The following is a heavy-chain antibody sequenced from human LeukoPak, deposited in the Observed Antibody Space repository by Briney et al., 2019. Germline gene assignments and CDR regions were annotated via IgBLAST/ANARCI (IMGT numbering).Heavy chain of an antibody. CDR3: ARDGGDAEYFQH. J-gene: IGHJ1*01. V-gene: IGHV4-59*01. Sequence: SETLSLTCTVSGGSISSYYWSWLRQPPGKGLEWIGYIYYSGSTNYNPSLKSRVTISVDTSKNQFSLKLSSVTAADTAVYYCARDGGDAEYFQHWGQGTLVTVSS. CDR1: GGSISSYY. CDR2: IYYSGST. D-gene: IGHD2-21*02.